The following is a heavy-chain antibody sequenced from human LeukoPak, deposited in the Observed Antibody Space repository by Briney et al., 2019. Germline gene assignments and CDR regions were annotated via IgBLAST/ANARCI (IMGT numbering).Heavy chain of an antibody. V-gene: IGHV4-31*03. CDR1: GGSISSGGYY. CDR3: ASQAYYYDSSGYYETPYYFDY. CDR2: IYYSGST. Sequence: SETLSLTCTVSGGSISSGGYYWSWIRQHPGKGLEWIGYIYYSGSTYYNPSLKSRVTISVDTSKNQFSLKLSSVTAADTAVYYCASQAYYYDSSGYYETPYYFDYWGQGTLVTVSS. D-gene: IGHD3-22*01. J-gene: IGHJ4*02.